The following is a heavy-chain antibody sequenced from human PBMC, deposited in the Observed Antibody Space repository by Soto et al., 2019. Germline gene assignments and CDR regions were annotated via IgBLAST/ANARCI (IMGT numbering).Heavy chain of an antibody. D-gene: IGHD3-16*01. V-gene: IGHV4-59*01. CDR2: IYYSGST. Sequence: SETLSLTCTVSGGSISSYYWSWIRQPPGKGLEWIGYIYYSGSTNYNPSLKSRVTISVDTSKNQFSLKLSSVTAADTAVYYCARDHDDYVFDYWGQGTLVTVSS. CDR3: ARDHDDYVFDY. CDR1: GGSISSYY. J-gene: IGHJ4*02.